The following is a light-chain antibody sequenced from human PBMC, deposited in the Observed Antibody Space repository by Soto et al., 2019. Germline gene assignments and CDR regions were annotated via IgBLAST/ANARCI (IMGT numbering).Light chain of an antibody. V-gene: IGKV3-20*01. CDR3: QQYGSSLSWT. CDR1: QSVSSSY. CDR2: GAS. J-gene: IGKJ1*01. Sequence: EIVLTQSPATLSLSPGERATLSCRASQSVSSSYLAWYQQKPGQAPRLLIYGASTRTTGIPARFSGSGSGTDFTLTISRLEPEDFAVYYCQQYGSSLSWTFGQGTKVDIK.